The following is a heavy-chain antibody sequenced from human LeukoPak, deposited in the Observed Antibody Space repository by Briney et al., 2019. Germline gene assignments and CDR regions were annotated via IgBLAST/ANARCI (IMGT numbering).Heavy chain of an antibody. CDR1: GFTFSSYW. V-gene: IGHV3-23*01. J-gene: IGHJ4*02. CDR3: AKDRDSGIVGVTTPY. CDR2: ISGSGGST. Sequence: GGSLRLSCAASGFTFSSYWMHWVRQAPGKGLEWVSAISGSGGSTYYADSVKGRFTIFRDNSKNTLYLQMNSLRAEDTAVYYCAKDRDSGIVGVTTPYWGQGTLVTVSS. D-gene: IGHD1-26*01.